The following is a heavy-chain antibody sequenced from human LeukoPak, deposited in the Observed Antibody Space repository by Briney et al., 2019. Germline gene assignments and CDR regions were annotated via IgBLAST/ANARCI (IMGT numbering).Heavy chain of an antibody. Sequence: GGSLRLSCAASGFTFSTYWMSWVRQVPGKGLEWVANIKQDGSEKYYVDSVKGRFTISRDNAKNSLYLQMNSPRAEDTAMYYCARDSAGNDYWGQGTLVTVSS. CDR2: IKQDGSEK. D-gene: IGHD6-13*01. J-gene: IGHJ4*02. CDR1: GFTFSTYW. V-gene: IGHV3-7*01. CDR3: ARDSAGNDY.